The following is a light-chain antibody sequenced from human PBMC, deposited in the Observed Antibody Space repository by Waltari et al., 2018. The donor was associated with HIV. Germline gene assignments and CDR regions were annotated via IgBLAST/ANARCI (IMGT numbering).Light chain of an antibody. Sequence: SFQLTQSPSLSVSPGQTATITCSGDALPNQYVSWYRLRPGQAPLNLISKDKQRPSGIPERISASTSGTTVTLTISEAQAEDEADYFCQSTDSSGTVVFGGGTRLTVL. CDR2: KDK. CDR3: QSTDSSGTVV. V-gene: IGLV3-25*03. CDR1: ALPNQY. J-gene: IGLJ2*01.